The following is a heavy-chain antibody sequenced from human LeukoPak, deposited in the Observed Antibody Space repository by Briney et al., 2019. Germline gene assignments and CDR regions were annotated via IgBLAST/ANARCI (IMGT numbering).Heavy chain of an antibody. Sequence: ASVKVSCKASGYTFTGYYMHWVRQAPGQGLEWMGWINPNSGGTNYAQKFQGRVTMTRDTSLSTAYMELSRLRSDDTAVYYCARISSSTSLDSYNWFDPWGQGTLVTVSS. V-gene: IGHV1-2*02. D-gene: IGHD2-2*01. J-gene: IGHJ5*02. CDR2: INPNSGGT. CDR3: ARISSSTSLDSYNWFDP. CDR1: GYTFTGYY.